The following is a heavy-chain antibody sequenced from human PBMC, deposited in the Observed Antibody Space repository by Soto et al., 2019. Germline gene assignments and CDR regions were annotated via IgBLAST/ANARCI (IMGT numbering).Heavy chain of an antibody. D-gene: IGHD2-8*01. Sequence: WGSLRLSCAASGFTFSSYSMNWVRQAPGKGLEWVSSISSSSSYIYYADSVKGRFTISRDNAKNSLYLQMNSLRAEDTAVYYCARDRCTNGVCYWGYYYYYGMDVWGQGTTVTVSS. CDR1: GFTFSSYS. V-gene: IGHV3-21*01. J-gene: IGHJ6*02. CDR3: ARDRCTNGVCYWGYYYYYGMDV. CDR2: ISSSSSYI.